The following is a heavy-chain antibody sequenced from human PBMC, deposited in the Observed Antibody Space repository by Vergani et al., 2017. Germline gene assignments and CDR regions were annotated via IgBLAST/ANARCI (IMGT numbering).Heavy chain of an antibody. CDR1: GYTFTSYY. CDR3: ARETQYYDILTGYEGAFDI. D-gene: IGHD3-9*01. CDR2: INPSGGST. V-gene: IGHV1-46*01. J-gene: IGHJ3*02. Sequence: QVQLVQSGAEVKKPGASVKVSCKASGYTFTSYYMHWVRQAPGQGLEWMGIINPSGGSTSYAQKFQGRVTMTTDTSTSTVYMELSSLRSEDTAVYYCARETQYYDILTGYEGAFDIWGQGTMVTVSS.